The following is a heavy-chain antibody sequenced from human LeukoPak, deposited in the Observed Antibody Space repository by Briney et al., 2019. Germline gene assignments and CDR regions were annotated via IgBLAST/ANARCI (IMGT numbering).Heavy chain of an antibody. V-gene: IGHV4-59*08. Sequence: SETLSLTCTVSGGSISSYYWSWIRQPPGKGLEWIGNIFYSGSPNYNPSLKSRVTTSFDTSKNQFSLKLSFVTAADTAVYYCARVGHIAADGTYDYWGQGTLVNVSS. CDR3: ARVGHIAADGTYDY. CDR1: GGSISSYY. J-gene: IGHJ4*02. CDR2: IFYSGSP. D-gene: IGHD6-13*01.